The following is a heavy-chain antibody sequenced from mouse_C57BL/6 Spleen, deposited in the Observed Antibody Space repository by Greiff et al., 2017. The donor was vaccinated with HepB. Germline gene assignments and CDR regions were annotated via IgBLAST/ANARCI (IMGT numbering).Heavy chain of an antibody. CDR2: INPSTGGT. J-gene: IGHJ1*03. CDR1: GYSFTGYY. CDR3: ARYFDV. V-gene: IGHV1-42*01. Sequence: VHVKQSGPELVKPGASVKISCKASGYSFTGYYMNWVKQSPEKSLEWIGEINPSTGGTTYNQKFKAKATLTVDKSSSTAYMQLKSLTSEDSAGYYCARYFDVWGTGTTVTVSS.